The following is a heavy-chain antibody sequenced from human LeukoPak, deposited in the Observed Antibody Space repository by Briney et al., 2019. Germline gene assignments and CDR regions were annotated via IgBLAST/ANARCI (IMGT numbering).Heavy chain of an antibody. CDR2: INPNSGGT. Sequence: ASVKVSCKASGYTFTGYYMHWVRQAPGQGLEWMGWINPNSGGTNYAQKFQGRVTMTRDTSISTAYMELSRLRSDDTAVYYCAREVNMWHNSSSSRYSFDYWGQGTLVTVSS. V-gene: IGHV1-2*02. D-gene: IGHD6-6*01. CDR1: GYTFTGYY. J-gene: IGHJ4*02. CDR3: AREVNMWHNSSSSRYSFDY.